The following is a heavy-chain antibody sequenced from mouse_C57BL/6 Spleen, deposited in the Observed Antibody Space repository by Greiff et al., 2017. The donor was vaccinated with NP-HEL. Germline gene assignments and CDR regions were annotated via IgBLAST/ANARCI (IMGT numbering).Heavy chain of an antibody. Sequence: QVQLQQSGPELVKPGASVKISCKASGYAFSSSWMNWVKQRPGKGLEWIGRIYPGDGDTNYNGKFKGKATLTADKSSSTAYMQLSSLTSEDSAVYFCATYPFDVWGTGTTVTVSS. CDR3: ATYPFDV. V-gene: IGHV1-82*01. D-gene: IGHD2-10*01. CDR1: GYAFSSSW. CDR2: IYPGDGDT. J-gene: IGHJ1*03.